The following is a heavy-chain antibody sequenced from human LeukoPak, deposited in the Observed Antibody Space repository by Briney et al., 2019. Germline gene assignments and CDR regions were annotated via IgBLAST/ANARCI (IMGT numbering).Heavy chain of an antibody. J-gene: IGHJ4*02. Sequence: SETLSLTCTVSGGSISRSRYYWAWIRQSPGKGLEWIGYIYHSGSTYYNPSLKSRVTISVDRSKNQFSLKLSSVTAADTAVYYCARDCGSGSCFDYWGQGTLVTVSS. CDR2: IYHSGST. CDR1: GGSISRSRYY. V-gene: IGHV4-39*07. CDR3: ARDCGSGSCFDY. D-gene: IGHD3-10*01.